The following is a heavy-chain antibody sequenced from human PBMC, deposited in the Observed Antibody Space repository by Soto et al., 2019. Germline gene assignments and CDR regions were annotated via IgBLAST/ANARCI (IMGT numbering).Heavy chain of an antibody. J-gene: IGHJ4*02. CDR1: GGSISSSPDG. Sequence: SETLSLTCIVSGGSISSSPDGWGWVRQPPGKGPEWIGSIYRSGATYYNPSLESRVSISVDTSKNQFSLKLTSVIAADTAVYYCTRLTGSSFFSYWGQGTRVTLSS. CDR3: TRLTGSSFFSY. D-gene: IGHD6-6*01. CDR2: IYRSGAT. V-gene: IGHV4-39*01.